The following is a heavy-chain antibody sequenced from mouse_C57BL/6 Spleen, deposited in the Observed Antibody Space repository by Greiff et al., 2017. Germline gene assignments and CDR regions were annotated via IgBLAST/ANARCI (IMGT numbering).Heavy chain of an antibody. CDR1: GYTFTSYW. Sequence: QVQLQQPGTELVKPGASVKLSCKASGYTFTSYWMHWVKQRPGQGLEWIGNINPSNGGTNYNEKFKSKATLTVDKSSSTAYMQLSSLTSEDSAVYYCAREESYYGGSPLGGWGQGTLVTVSA. CDR3: AREESYYGGSPLGG. CDR2: INPSNGGT. J-gene: IGHJ3*01. D-gene: IGHD1-1*01. V-gene: IGHV1-53*01.